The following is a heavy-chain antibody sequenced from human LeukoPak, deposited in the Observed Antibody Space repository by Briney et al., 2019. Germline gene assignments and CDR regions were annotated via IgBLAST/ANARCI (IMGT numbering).Heavy chain of an antibody. CDR1: GFTFDDYA. CDR2: ISWNSGSI. J-gene: IGHJ4*02. CDR3: AKDVGSGSYDYFDY. D-gene: IGHD3-10*01. V-gene: IGHV3-9*01. Sequence: GRSLRLSCAASGFTFDDYAMHWVRQAPGKGLEWVSGISWNSGSIGYADSVKGRFTTSRDNAKNSLYLQMNSLRAEDTALYYCAKDVGSGSYDYFDYWGQGTLVTVSS.